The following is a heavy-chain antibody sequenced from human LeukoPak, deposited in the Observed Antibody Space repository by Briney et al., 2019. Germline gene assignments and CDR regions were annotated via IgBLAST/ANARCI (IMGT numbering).Heavy chain of an antibody. D-gene: IGHD3-3*01. CDR3: AREGSYDFWSGYWTPFDY. CDR2: IYYSGST. V-gene: IGHV4-59*01. CDR1: GGSISSYY. J-gene: IGHJ4*02. Sequence: SETLSLTCTVSGGSISSYYWSWIRQPPGKGLEWIGYIYYSGSTNYNPSLKSRVTISVDTSKNQFSLKLSSVTAADTAVYYCAREGSYDFWSGYWTPFDYWGQGTLVTVSS.